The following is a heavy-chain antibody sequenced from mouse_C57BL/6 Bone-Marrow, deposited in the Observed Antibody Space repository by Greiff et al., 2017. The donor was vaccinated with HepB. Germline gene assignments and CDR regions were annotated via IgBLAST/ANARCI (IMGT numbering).Heavy chain of an antibody. CDR1: GFSLTSYA. J-gene: IGHJ2*01. V-gene: IGHV2-9-1*01. Sequence: VKLEESGPGLVAPSQSLSITCTVSGFSLTSYAISWVRQPPGKGLEWLGVIWTGGGTNYNSALKSRLSISKDNSKSQVFLKMNSLQTDDTARYYCASIYYDYDGPFDYWGQGTTLTVSS. CDR3: ASIYYDYDGPFDY. D-gene: IGHD2-4*01. CDR2: IWTGGGT.